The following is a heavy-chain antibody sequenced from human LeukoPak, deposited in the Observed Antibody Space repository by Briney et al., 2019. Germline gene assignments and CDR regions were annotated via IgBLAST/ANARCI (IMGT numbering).Heavy chain of an antibody. CDR3: AKDSDVYGIESPDALHI. CDR1: GSSVSRNY. J-gene: IGHJ3*02. Sequence: GRSLRLSCAASGSSVSRNYMNWVRQAPGKGLEWVSVMYIGGSTYYADSARGRFTTSRDNSKNTLHLQMDSLRAEDTAVYYCAKDSDVYGIESPDALHIWGQGTMVTVSS. D-gene: IGHD2-8*01. CDR2: MYIGGST. V-gene: IGHV3-66*01.